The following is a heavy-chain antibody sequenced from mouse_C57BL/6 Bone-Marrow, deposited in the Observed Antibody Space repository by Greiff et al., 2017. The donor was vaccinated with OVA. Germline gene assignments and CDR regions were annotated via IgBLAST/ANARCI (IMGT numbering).Heavy chain of an antibody. CDR1: GYTFTDYN. CDR2: INPNNGGT. V-gene: IGHV1-18*01. Sequence: VHVKQSGPELVKPGASVKIPCKASGYTFTDYNMDWVKQSHGKSLEWIGDINPNNGGTIYNQKFKGKATLTVDKSSSTAYMELRSLTSEDTAVHYCARFVVYYDYDDGYYAMDYWGQGTSVTVSS. CDR3: ARFVVYYDYDDGYYAMDY. D-gene: IGHD2-4*01. J-gene: IGHJ4*01.